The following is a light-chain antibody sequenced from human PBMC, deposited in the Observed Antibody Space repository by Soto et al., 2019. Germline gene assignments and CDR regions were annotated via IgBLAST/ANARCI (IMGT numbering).Light chain of an antibody. CDR3: QKYNNWPL. V-gene: IGKV3-15*01. J-gene: IGKJ1*01. CDR1: QSVSSN. CDR2: GAS. Sequence: ILMTQSPATLSVSPGERATLSCRASQSVSSNLAWYQQKPGQAPRLLIFGASTRATGIPARFSGSGSGTEFTLTFSSLQSEDFAVYYCQKYNNWPLFGQGTRWIS.